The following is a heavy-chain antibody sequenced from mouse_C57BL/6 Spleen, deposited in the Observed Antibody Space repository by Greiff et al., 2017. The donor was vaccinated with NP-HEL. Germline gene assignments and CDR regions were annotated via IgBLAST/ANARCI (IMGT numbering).Heavy chain of an antibody. CDR2: IYPRSGNT. J-gene: IGHJ4*01. CDR3: ARFYDYDGRYAMDY. V-gene: IGHV1-81*01. D-gene: IGHD2-4*01. Sequence: QVQLQQSGAELARPGASVKLSCKASGYTFTSYGISWVKQRTGQGLEWIGEIYPRSGNTYYNEKFKGKATLTADKSSSTAYMELRSLTSEDSAVYFCARFYDYDGRYAMDYWGQGTSVTVSS. CDR1: GYTFTSYG.